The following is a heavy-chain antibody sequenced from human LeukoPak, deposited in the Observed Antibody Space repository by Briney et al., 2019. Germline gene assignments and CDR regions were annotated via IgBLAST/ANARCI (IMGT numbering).Heavy chain of an antibody. CDR3: ARVAGSADY. CDR1: GYAFTSLD. Sequence: ASVKVSCKASGYAFTSLDINWVRQATGQGLEWMGWMNPNSGFTGSAQKFQGRLTMTRDTSISTAYMELTSLTSEDPAMYYCARVAGSADYWGQGTLVTVSS. J-gene: IGHJ4*02. CDR2: MNPNSGFT. V-gene: IGHV1-8*01. D-gene: IGHD6-19*01.